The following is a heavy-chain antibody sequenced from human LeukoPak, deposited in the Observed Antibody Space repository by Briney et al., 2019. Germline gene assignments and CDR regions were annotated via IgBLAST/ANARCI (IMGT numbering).Heavy chain of an antibody. CDR3: AKDASNHGDY. CDR2: ISYDGSNK. V-gene: IGHV3-30*18. CDR1: GFTFSNAW. Sequence: GGSLRLSCAASGFTFSNAWLSWVRQAPGKGLEWVAVISYDGSNKYYADSVKGRFTISRDNSKDTLYLQMNSLRAEDTAVYYCAKDASNHGDYWGQGTLVTVSS. D-gene: IGHD1-14*01. J-gene: IGHJ4*02.